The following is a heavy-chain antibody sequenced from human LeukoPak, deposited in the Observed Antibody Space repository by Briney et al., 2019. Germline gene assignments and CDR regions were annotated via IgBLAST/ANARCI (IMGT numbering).Heavy chain of an antibody. D-gene: IGHD6-19*01. CDR3: AKEGNISGHFDY. V-gene: IGHV3-23*01. CDR2: ISCSGDST. CDR1: GFTFIKYV. Sequence: GGSLTHTFPSCGFTFIKYVLRWVRPATWKGLDGVCGISCSGDSTYYADSVKGRLNISRDNSKNTLYLQRNSLRAVETGVYYCAKEGNISGHFDYWGQGTLVTVSS. J-gene: IGHJ4*02.